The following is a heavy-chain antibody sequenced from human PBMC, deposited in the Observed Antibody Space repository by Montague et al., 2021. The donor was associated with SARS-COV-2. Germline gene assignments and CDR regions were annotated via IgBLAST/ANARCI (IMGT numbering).Heavy chain of an antibody. V-gene: IGHV3-21*01. D-gene: IGHD2-2*01. CDR1: GFIFSSYS. Sequence: SLRLSCAASGFIFSSYSMNWVRQAPGKGLEWVSSISSSSSYIYYADSVKGRFTISRDNAKNSLYLQMNSLRAEDTAVYYCATQPSDGAGYYYGMDVWGQGTTVTVSS. CDR2: ISSSSSYI. CDR3: ATQPSDGAGYYYGMDV. J-gene: IGHJ6*02.